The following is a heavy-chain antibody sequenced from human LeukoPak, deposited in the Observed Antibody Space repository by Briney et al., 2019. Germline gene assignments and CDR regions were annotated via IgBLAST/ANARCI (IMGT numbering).Heavy chain of an antibody. J-gene: IGHJ4*02. V-gene: IGHV4-39*01. CDR3: ATIGDSYELDY. CDR1: GGSISSSSYY. D-gene: IGHD5-18*01. Sequence: SETLSLTCTGSGGSISSSSYYWGWLRQPPGKGLEWIGSIYYSGSTYYNPSLKSRVTISVDTSKNQFSLRLSSVTAADTAVYYCATIGDSYELDYWGQGTLVAVSS. CDR2: IYYSGST.